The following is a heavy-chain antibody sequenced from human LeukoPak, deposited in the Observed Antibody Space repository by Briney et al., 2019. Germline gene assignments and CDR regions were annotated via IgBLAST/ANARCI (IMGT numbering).Heavy chain of an antibody. CDR2: IKSKTDGGTV. V-gene: IGHV3-15*01. CDR1: GFTFSTVW. Sequence: GGSLRLSCAASGFTFSTVWMSWVRQAPGKGLEWVGRIKSKTDGGTVDYAAPVKGRFTISRDDSKNMLYLQMNSLKNEDTAVYYCTTDRAIAVRPVFDYWGQGTLVTVSS. J-gene: IGHJ4*02. D-gene: IGHD6-6*01. CDR3: TTDRAIAVRPVFDY.